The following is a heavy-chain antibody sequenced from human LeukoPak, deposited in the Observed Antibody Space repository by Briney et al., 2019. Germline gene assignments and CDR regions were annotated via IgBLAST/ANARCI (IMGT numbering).Heavy chain of an antibody. V-gene: IGHV5-10-1*01. CDR2: IDPSDSYT. D-gene: IGHD4-17*01. J-gene: IGHJ6*02. CDR1: GYSFTSYW. Sequence: GESLQISCKGSGYSFTSYWITWVRQMPGKGLEWMGRIDPSDSYTNYSPSFQGHVTISADKSISTAYLQWSSLKASDTAMYYCATVTTIYYYYGMDVWGQRTTVTVSS. CDR3: ATVTTIYYYYGMDV.